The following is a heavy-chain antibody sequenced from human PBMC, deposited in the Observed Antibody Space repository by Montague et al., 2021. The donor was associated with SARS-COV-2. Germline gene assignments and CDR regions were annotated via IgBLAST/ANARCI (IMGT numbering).Heavy chain of an antibody. CDR1: GGSISSYY. Sequence: SETLSLTCTVSGGSISSYYRGWIRQHAGKGLEWIGRIYPSGSTKYNPSLKSRVTMSVDTSKNQFSLKLSSVTAADTAVYYCARDHMSILFTVYYYGIDVWGQGTTVTVSS. V-gene: IGHV4-4*07. CDR2: IYPSGST. CDR3: ARDHMSILFTVYYYGIDV. J-gene: IGHJ6*02. D-gene: IGHD2-2*02.